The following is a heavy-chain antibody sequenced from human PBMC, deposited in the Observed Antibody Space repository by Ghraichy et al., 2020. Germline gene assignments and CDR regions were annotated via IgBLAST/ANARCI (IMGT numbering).Heavy chain of an antibody. D-gene: IGHD6-19*01. CDR1: GYTFTSYG. CDR2: ISAYNGNI. Sequence: ASVKVSCKASGYTFTSYGISWVRQAPGQGLEWMGWISAYNGNINYAQKLQGRVTMTTDTSTSTAYMELRSLRSDDTAVYYCASTIAVAGTEQNGYFDIWGQGTMVTVSS. V-gene: IGHV1-18*04. J-gene: IGHJ3*02. CDR3: ASTIAVAGTEQNGYFDI.